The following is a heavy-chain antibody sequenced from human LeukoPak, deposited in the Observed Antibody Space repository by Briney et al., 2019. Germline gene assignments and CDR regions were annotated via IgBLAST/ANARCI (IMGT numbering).Heavy chain of an antibody. V-gene: IGHV1-3*01. CDR2: INAGNGNT. J-gene: IGHJ4*02. CDR1: GYTFTSYA. Sequence: GASVKVSCKASGYTFTSYAMHWVRQAPGQRLEWMGWINAGNGNTKYSQKFQGRVTITRDTSESKAYMELSSLRAEDTGVYYCARGTRLGYFDWLAFDYWGQGTLVTVSS. CDR3: ARGTRLGYFDWLAFDY. D-gene: IGHD3-9*01.